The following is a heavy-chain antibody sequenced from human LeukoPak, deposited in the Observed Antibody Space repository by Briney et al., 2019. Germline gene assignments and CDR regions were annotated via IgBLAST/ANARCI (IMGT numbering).Heavy chain of an antibody. Sequence: GGSLRLSCAASGFTFSNYGMSWVRQAPGKGLEWVSVISGSGGSTYHADSVKGRFTISRDNSKNTLYLQMNSLRAEDTAVYYCATSGLSRFGFWGQGTLVTVSS. D-gene: IGHD2/OR15-2a*01. V-gene: IGHV3-23*01. CDR2: ISGSGGST. J-gene: IGHJ4*02. CDR1: GFTFSNYG. CDR3: ATSGLSRFGF.